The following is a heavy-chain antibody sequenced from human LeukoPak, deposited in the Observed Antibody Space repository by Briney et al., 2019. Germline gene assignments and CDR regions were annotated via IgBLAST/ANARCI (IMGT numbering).Heavy chain of an antibody. CDR1: GFTFRNYG. D-gene: IGHD3-10*01. CDR2: VKKDGSEK. J-gene: IGHJ4*02. Sequence: GGSLRLSCAASGFTFRNYGMSWVRQTPGKGLEWVASVKKDGSEKEYVDSVKGRFTISRDNAKNSVYLQMNSLRAEDTAVYYCARPYYYSSGSLPYWGQGTLVTVSS. V-gene: IGHV3-7*01. CDR3: ARPYYYSSGSLPY.